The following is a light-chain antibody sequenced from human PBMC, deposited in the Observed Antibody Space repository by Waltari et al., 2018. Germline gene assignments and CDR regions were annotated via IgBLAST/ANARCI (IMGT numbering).Light chain of an antibody. V-gene: IGKV4-1*01. CDR3: QQCYTPPYT. CDR1: QSVLSSSNNKNY. J-gene: IGKJ2*01. Sequence: EIVMTQSPDSLAVSLGERATINCKSSQSVLSSSNNKNYLGWYQHKPGQPPKLLITWAASREAGVPARFRGSGSGTDFTLTINGLQAEDVAVYYCQQCYTPPYTFGQGTKLEIK. CDR2: WAA.